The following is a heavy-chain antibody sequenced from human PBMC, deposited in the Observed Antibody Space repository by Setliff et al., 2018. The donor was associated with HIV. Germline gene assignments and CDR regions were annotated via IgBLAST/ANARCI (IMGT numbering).Heavy chain of an antibody. Sequence: ASVKVSCKASGYTFTSYGISWVRQAPGQGLEWMGWISAYNGNTNYAQKLQGRVTMTTDTSTSTAYMELRSLRSDDTAVYYCAREAEQGERSSSWYFDYWGQGTLVTVSS. CDR2: ISAYNGNT. CDR1: GYTFTSYG. J-gene: IGHJ4*02. V-gene: IGHV1-18*01. D-gene: IGHD6-6*01. CDR3: AREAEQGERSSSWYFDY.